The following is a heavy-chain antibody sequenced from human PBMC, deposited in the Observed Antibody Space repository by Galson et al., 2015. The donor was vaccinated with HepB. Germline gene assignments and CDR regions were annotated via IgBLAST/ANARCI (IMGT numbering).Heavy chain of an antibody. D-gene: IGHD2-8*01. Sequence: SVKVSCKASGSAFTTSDINWVRQATGQGLEWMGWMNPKTGDTAYAQKFQGRLTMTRDTSVSTAYMELSSLTSEDTAIYYCTTVALIATNIWGDAFDVWGQGTLVTVSS. CDR2: MNPKTGDT. V-gene: IGHV1-8*01. CDR1: GSAFTTSD. J-gene: IGHJ3*01. CDR3: TTVALIATNIWGDAFDV.